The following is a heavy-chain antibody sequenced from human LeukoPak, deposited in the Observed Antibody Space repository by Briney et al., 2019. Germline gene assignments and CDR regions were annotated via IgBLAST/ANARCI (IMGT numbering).Heavy chain of an antibody. J-gene: IGHJ4*02. V-gene: IGHV4-59*12. CDR2: IYYSGST. CDR1: GGSISSYY. D-gene: IGHD2-2*01. CDR3: ANKVYCSTTSCYHAGF. Sequence: SETLSLTCTVSGGSISSYYWGWIRQPPGKGLEWIGYIYYSGSTNYNPSLKSRVTISMDTSKNQFSLNLRSVTAADTAVYYCANKVYCSTTSCYHAGFWGQGTLVTVSS.